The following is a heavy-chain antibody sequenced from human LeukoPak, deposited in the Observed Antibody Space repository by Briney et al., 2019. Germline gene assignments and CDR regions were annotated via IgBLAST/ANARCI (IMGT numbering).Heavy chain of an antibody. V-gene: IGHV1-18*01. D-gene: IGHD1-26*01. CDR1: GYTFTSYG. Sequence: ASVKVSCKASGYTFTSYGISWVRQAPGQGLEWMGWISAYNGNTNYAQKLQGRVTITADESTSTAYMELSSLRSEDTAVYYCATLPVGYYYMDVWGKGTTVTVSS. CDR2: ISAYNGNT. CDR3: ATLPVGYYYMDV. J-gene: IGHJ6*03.